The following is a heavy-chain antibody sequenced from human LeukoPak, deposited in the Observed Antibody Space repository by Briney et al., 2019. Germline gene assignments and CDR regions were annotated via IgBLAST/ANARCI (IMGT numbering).Heavy chain of an antibody. CDR3: ARGDDYSNYVLGY. Sequence: SVKVSCKASGVTFSSYAISWVRQAPGQGLEWVGRIIPIFGTANYTQKFQGRVTITTDESTSTAYMELSSLRSEDTAVYYCARGDDYSNYVLGYWGQGTLVSVSS. D-gene: IGHD4-11*01. J-gene: IGHJ4*02. V-gene: IGHV1-69*05. CDR1: GVTFSSYA. CDR2: IIPIFGTA.